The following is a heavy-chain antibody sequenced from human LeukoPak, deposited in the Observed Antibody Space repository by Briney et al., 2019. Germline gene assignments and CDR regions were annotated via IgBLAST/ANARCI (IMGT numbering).Heavy chain of an antibody. Sequence: SVNASCTPSRYTFTGSYMHWVRHAPGQGLEWMGWIKPNSGGTNYAQKFQGRVTMTRDTSISTAYMELSGLRADDTAVYYCARVPWGNWGQGTLVTVSS. CDR3: ARVPWGN. V-gene: IGHV1-2*02. J-gene: IGHJ4*02. D-gene: IGHD3-16*01. CDR1: RYTFTGSY. CDR2: IKPNSGGT.